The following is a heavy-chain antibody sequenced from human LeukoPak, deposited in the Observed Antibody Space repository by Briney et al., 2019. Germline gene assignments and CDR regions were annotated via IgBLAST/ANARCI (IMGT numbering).Heavy chain of an antibody. D-gene: IGHD6-19*01. Sequence: PWGSLRLSCAASGFTFSYYAMHWVRRAPGKGLEWVAVISYDGSNKYYADSVKGRFTISTDNSKNTLYLQMNSLRAEDTAVYYCARGFPLYGSGWGGYFDYWGQGTLVTVSS. J-gene: IGHJ4*02. CDR1: GFTFSYYA. CDR3: ARGFPLYGSGWGGYFDY. CDR2: ISYDGSNK. V-gene: IGHV3-30-3*01.